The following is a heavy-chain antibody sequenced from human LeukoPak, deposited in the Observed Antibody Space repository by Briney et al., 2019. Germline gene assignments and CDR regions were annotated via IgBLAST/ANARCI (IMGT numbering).Heavy chain of an antibody. Sequence: AGSVKVSCKASGYIFTNCDIHWVRQATGQGLEWMAWMNPKSANTGYAQKFQGRVTVTRNTSISTAYMELSGLRSDDTAVYYCARGPMYSASYNYWGQGTLVTVSS. D-gene: IGHD1-26*01. CDR2: MNPKSANT. V-gene: IGHV1-8*02. CDR3: ARGPMYSASYNY. CDR1: GYIFTNCD. J-gene: IGHJ4*02.